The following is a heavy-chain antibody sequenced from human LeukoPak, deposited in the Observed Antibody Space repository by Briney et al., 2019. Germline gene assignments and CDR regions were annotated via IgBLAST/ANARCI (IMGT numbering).Heavy chain of an antibody. V-gene: IGHV1-3*01. D-gene: IGHD3-3*01. Sequence: GASVKVSCTASGYTFTSYGISWVRQAPGQGLEWMGWINAGNGNTKYSQKFQGRVTITRDTSASIAYMELSSLRSEDTAVYYCARDEVDDFWSGYYTGGDYWGQGTLVTVSS. J-gene: IGHJ4*02. CDR3: ARDEVDDFWSGYYTGGDY. CDR2: INAGNGNT. CDR1: GYTFTSYG.